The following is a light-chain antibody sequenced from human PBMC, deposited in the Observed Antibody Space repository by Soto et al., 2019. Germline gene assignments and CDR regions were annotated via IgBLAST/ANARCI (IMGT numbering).Light chain of an antibody. CDR3: QQYGSSALT. J-gene: IGKJ4*01. CDR1: QSVSSSY. V-gene: IGKV3-20*01. CDR2: GAS. Sequence: EIVLTQSPCTLSLSPGERATLSCRASQSVSSSYLAWYQQKPGQAPRPLIYGASSRATGIPDRFSGSGSGTDFTLTISRLEPEDFAVYYCQQYGSSALTFGGGTKVDIK.